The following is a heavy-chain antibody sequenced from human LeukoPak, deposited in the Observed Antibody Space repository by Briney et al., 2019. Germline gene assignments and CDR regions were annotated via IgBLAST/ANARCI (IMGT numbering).Heavy chain of an antibody. CDR1: GGSFSGHY. CDR3: ARHDYRGINDGMDV. D-gene: IGHD3-16*02. Sequence: SETLSLTCVVYGGSFSGHYWSWIRQPPGKGLKWIGEINHSGSTNYIPSLKSRVTISVDTSKSQFSLKLSSVTAADTAVYYCARHDYRGINDGMDVWGQGTTVIVSS. V-gene: IGHV4-34*01. J-gene: IGHJ6*02. CDR2: INHSGST.